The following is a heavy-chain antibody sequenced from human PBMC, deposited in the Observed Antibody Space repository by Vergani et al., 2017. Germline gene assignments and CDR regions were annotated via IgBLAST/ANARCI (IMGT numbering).Heavy chain of an antibody. CDR1: FDSIRNLY. CDR3: AKEPQQLVFSGWFDP. CDR2: IHYSENT. D-gene: IGHD6-13*01. V-gene: IGHV4-59*11. Sequence: QVQLQESGPGLVKSSETLSLTCSVSFDSIRNLYCNWIRQPPGKGLEWIGSIHYSENTNYNPSLKTRVTISVDTSKNQFSLTLTSVTAADTAVYYCAKEPQQLVFSGWFDPWGQGTLVTVSS. J-gene: IGHJ5*02.